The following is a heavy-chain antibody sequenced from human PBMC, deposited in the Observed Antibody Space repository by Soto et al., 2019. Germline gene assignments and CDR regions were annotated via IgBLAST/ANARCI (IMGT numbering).Heavy chain of an antibody. Sequence: GLEWMGWINPNSGGTNYAQKFQGWVTMTRDTSISTAYMELSRLRSDDTAVYYCARSGAAGGTGYYYQYYGTDVWGQGSTVIV. D-gene: IGHD6-13*01. CDR2: INPNSGGT. J-gene: IGHJ6*02. V-gene: IGHV1-2*04. CDR3: ARSGAAGGTGYYYQYYGTDV.